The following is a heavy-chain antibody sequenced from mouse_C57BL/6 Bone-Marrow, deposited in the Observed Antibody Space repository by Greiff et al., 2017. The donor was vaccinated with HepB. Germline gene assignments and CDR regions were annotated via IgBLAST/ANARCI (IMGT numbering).Heavy chain of an antibody. CDR2: IDPNSGGT. J-gene: IGHJ2*01. V-gene: IGHV1-72*01. Sequence: QVQLQQPGAELVKPGASVKLSCKASGYTFTSYWMHWVKQRPGRGLEWIGRIDPNSGGTKYNEKFKSKATLTVDKPSITAYMQLSSLTSEDSAVYYCAKRRDYYGSSYYFDYWGQGTTLTVSS. CDR3: AKRRDYYGSSYYFDY. D-gene: IGHD1-1*01. CDR1: GYTFTSYW.